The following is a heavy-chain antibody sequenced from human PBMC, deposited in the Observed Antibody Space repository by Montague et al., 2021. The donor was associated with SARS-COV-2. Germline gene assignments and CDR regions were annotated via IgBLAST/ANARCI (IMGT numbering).Heavy chain of an antibody. J-gene: IGHJ4*02. CDR3: ARAVVGAKTATIES. CDR2: MHSTGST. CDR1: GGSINNYF. Sequence: SETLSLTCSVSGGSINNYFWGWIRQSPGKGLEWVGHMHSTGSTAXNPSLKSRVIISVDTSKTQISLKLSSVSAADTALYYCARAVVGAKTATIESWGQGTLVTVSS. V-gene: IGHV4-59*01. D-gene: IGHD2-15*01.